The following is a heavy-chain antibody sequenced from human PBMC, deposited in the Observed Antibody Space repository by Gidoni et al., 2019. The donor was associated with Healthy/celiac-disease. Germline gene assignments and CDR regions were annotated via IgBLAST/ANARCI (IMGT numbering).Heavy chain of an antibody. CDR2: INPSGGST. Sequence: QVQLVQSGAEVKKPGASVKVSFKASGYTFTSYYMHWVRQAPGQGLEWMGIINPSGGSTSYAQKFQGRVTMTRDTSTSTVYMELSSLRSEDTAVYYCAIYSSGWYAFDYWGQGTLVTVSS. D-gene: IGHD6-19*01. CDR3: AIYSSGWYAFDY. V-gene: IGHV1-46*01. CDR1: GYTFTSYY. J-gene: IGHJ4*02.